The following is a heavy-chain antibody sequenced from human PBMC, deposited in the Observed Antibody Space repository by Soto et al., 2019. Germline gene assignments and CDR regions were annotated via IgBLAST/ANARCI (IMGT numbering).Heavy chain of an antibody. V-gene: IGHV5-10-1*01. CDR3: ARQIYDSDTGPNFQYYFDS. D-gene: IGHD3-22*01. CDR1: GYSFAGYW. CDR2: IDPSDSQT. Sequence: GESLKISCKGSGYSFAGYWITWVRQKPGKGLEWMGRIDPSDSQTYYSPSFRGHVTISVTKSITTVFLQWSSLRASDTAMYYCARQIYDSDTGPNFQYYFDSWGQGTPVTVTS. J-gene: IGHJ4*02.